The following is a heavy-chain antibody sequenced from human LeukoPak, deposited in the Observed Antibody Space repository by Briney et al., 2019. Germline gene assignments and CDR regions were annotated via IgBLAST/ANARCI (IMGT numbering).Heavy chain of an antibody. V-gene: IGHV3-74*01. CDR1: GFTFSNYW. CDR3: AKFPRKEDYSSGWYSPVY. D-gene: IGHD6-19*01. Sequence: PGGSLRLSCAASGFTFSNYWMHWVRQAPGKGLVWVSHIKSDGSRTTYADSVKGRFTISRDNAKNTLYLQMNSLRAEDTAVYYCAKFPRKEDYSSGWYSPVYWGQGTLVTVSS. J-gene: IGHJ4*02. CDR2: IKSDGSRT.